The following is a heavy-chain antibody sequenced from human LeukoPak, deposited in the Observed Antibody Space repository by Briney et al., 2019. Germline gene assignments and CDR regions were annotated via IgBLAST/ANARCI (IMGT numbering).Heavy chain of an antibody. V-gene: IGHV4-4*07. CDR2: IYTGGST. CDR1: GGSINSYF. J-gene: IGHJ3*02. Sequence: PSETLSLTCTVSGGSINSYFWTWIRQPAGKGLEWIGRIYTGGSTNYNPSLKSRVTMSVDTSKNQFSLKLNSVTAADTAVYYCAREGSLKDAFDIWGQGTMVTVSS. CDR3: AREGSLKDAFDI.